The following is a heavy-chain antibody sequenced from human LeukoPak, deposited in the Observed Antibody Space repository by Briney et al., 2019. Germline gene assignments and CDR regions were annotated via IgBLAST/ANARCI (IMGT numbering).Heavy chain of an antibody. CDR3: AKVVVVPAAGIDPDDY. J-gene: IGHJ4*02. CDR1: GFTFSSYG. D-gene: IGHD2-2*01. Sequence: GGSLRLSCAASGFTFSSYGMHWVRQAPGKGLEWVAFIRYDGSNKYYADSVKGRFTISRDNSKNTLYLRMNSLRAEDTAVYYCAKVVVVPAAGIDPDDYWGQGTLVTVSS. CDR2: IRYDGSNK. V-gene: IGHV3-30*02.